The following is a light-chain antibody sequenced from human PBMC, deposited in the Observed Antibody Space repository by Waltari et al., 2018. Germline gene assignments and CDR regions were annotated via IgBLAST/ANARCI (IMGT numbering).Light chain of an antibody. CDR1: QSVSTN. CDR2: GAS. V-gene: IGKV3-15*01. J-gene: IGKJ2*01. CDR3: QQYNNWPPYI. Sequence: ETVMTQSPSTLSLSPGDRATLSCRANQSVSTNLAWYQKKPGQAPRLLIYGASIRATGIPARFSGRGAGTEFTLTISSLQSEDFAVYYCQQYNNWPPYIFGQGSQLEI.